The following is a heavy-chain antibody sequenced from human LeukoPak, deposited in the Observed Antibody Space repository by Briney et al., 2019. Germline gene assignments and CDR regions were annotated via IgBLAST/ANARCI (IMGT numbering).Heavy chain of an antibody. V-gene: IGHV1-69*04. CDR2: IIPILGIG. Sequence: ASVKVSCKSSGGTFSSYAINWVRQAPGQGLEWMGRIIPILGIGNYAQKFQGRVTITADKSTSTAYMELSSLRSEDTAVYYCARDITIFGVVINGMDVWGQGTTVTVSS. CDR1: GGTFSSYA. J-gene: IGHJ6*02. D-gene: IGHD3-3*01. CDR3: ARDITIFGVVINGMDV.